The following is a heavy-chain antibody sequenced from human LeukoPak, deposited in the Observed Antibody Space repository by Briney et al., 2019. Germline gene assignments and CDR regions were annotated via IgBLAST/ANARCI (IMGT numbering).Heavy chain of an antibody. Sequence: PSETLSLTCTVSGGPISSSSYYWGWIRQPPGKGLEWIGSIYYSGSTYYNPSLKSRVTISVDTSKNQFSLKLSSVTAADMAVYYCARVRVFGVVIIRKYFDYWGQGTLVTVSS. V-gene: IGHV4-39*07. CDR2: IYYSGST. D-gene: IGHD3-3*01. CDR1: GGPISSSSYY. J-gene: IGHJ4*02. CDR3: ARVRVFGVVIIRKYFDY.